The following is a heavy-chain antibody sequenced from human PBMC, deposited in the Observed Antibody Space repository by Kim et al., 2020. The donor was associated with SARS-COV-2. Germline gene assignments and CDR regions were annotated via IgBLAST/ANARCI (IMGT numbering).Heavy chain of an antibody. D-gene: IGHD4-17*01. Sequence: QKIQGRVTMTTDTSTSTAYMELRSLRSDDTAVYYCARDYGDYDVIYWFDPWGQGTLVTVSS. J-gene: IGHJ5*02. V-gene: IGHV1-18*01. CDR3: ARDYGDYDVIYWFDP.